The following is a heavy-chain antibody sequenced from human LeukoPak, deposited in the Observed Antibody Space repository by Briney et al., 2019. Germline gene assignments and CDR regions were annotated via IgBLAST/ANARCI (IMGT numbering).Heavy chain of an antibody. D-gene: IGHD4-17*01. CDR2: IYYSGST. CDR1: GGSFSGYY. V-gene: IGHV4-59*01. Sequence: SETLSLTCAVYGGSFSGYYWSWIRQPPGKGLEWIGYIYYSGSTNYNPSLKSRVTISVDTSKNQFSLKLSSVTAADTAVYYCARGRKSDYVIFHLDRYYFDYWGQGTLVTVSS. CDR3: ARGRKSDYVIFHLDRYYFDY. J-gene: IGHJ4*02.